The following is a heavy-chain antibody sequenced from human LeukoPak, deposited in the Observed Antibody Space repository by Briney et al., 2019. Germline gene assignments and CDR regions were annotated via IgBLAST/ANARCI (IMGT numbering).Heavy chain of an antibody. J-gene: IGHJ4*02. CDR3: ARAGSGWRYYFAD. V-gene: IGHV3-30*01. CDR2: ISSDASDK. D-gene: IGHD6-19*01. CDR1: GFTFSSYT. Sequence: HSGGSLRLSCAASGFTFSSYTMYWVRQAPGKGLEWVARISSDASDKYFANSVRGRFTISRDNSKNTLFLQMNSLRPEDSAVYYCARAGSGWRYYFADWGQGTLVTASS.